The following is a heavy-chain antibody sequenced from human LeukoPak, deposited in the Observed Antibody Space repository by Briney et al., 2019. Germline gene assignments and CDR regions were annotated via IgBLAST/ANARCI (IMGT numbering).Heavy chain of an antibody. J-gene: IGHJ6*02. Sequence: GGSLRLSCAASGFTFSSYSMNWVRQAPGKGLEWVSSISSSSSYIYYADSVKGRFTISRENAKNSLYLQMNSLRAGDTAVYYCVRGLEDHYYYGMDVWGQGTTVTVSS. V-gene: IGHV3-21*01. CDR1: GFTFSSYS. D-gene: IGHD1-1*01. CDR2: ISSSSSYI. CDR3: VRGLEDHYYYGMDV.